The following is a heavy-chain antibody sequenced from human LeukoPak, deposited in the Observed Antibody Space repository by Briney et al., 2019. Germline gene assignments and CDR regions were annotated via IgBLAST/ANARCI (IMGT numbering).Heavy chain of an antibody. CDR3: AKAGPYYDMDV. J-gene: IGHJ6*02. V-gene: IGHV1-8*01. CDR2: MNPNSDNT. CDR1: GYIFTSYD. Sequence: ASVKVSCKASGYIFTSYDINWVRQATGQGLEWMGWMNPNSDNTGYAQKFQGRVTMTRNTSISTAYMELSSLTSDDTAVYYCAKAGPYYDMDVWGQGTTVTVSS.